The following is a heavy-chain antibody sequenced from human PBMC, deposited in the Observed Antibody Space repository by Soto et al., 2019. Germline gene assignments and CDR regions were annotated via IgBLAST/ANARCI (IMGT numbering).Heavy chain of an antibody. CDR2: ISSSSSYI. CDR3: ARPYSSSWPYGMDV. Sequence: PGGSLRLSCAASGFTFSSYSMNWVRQAPGKGLEWVSSISSSSSYIYYADSVKGRFTISRDNAKNSLYLQMNSLRAEDTAVYYCARPYSSSWPYGMDVWGQGTTVTSP. V-gene: IGHV3-21*01. J-gene: IGHJ6*02. CDR1: GFTFSSYS. D-gene: IGHD6-13*01.